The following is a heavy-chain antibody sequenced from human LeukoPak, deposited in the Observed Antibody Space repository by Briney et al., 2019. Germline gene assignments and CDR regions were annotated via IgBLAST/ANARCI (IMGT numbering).Heavy chain of an antibody. J-gene: IGHJ5*02. V-gene: IGHV1-2*04. CDR1: GYTFTGYY. CDR3: ARSGYYGSGSYFWFDP. D-gene: IGHD3-10*01. CDR2: INPNSGGT. Sequence: GASVKVSCKASGYTFTGYYMHWVRQAPGQGLEWMGWINPNSGGTNYAQKFQGWVTMTRDTSISTAYMELSRLRSDDTAVYYCARSGYYGSGSYFWFDPWGQGTLVTVSS.